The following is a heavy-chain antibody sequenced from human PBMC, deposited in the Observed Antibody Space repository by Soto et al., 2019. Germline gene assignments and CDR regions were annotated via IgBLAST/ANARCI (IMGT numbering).Heavy chain of an antibody. D-gene: IGHD5-12*01. CDR3: ARYVAIVASRISDS. CDR1: GGSISSSF. Sequence: PSETLSLTCTVSGGSISSSFWSWIRQPPGKGLEWIGYVFYRGSTNYNPSLKSRVTISVDTSKNRFSLELSSVTAADTAVYYCARYVAIVASRISDSWGQGTLVTVSS. CDR2: VFYRGST. V-gene: IGHV4-59*01. J-gene: IGHJ4*02.